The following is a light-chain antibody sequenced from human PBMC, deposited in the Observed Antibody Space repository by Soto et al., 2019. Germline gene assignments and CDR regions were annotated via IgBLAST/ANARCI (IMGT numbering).Light chain of an antibody. Sequence: QSVLTQPRSVSGSPGQSVTISCTGTSSDVAKYDYVSWYQQSPGKAPKLLIYDVSKRPSGVPDRFSGSKFGITASLIISDLRAEDDADYFCCSHAGSDTFVFGTGTKLTVL. CDR3: CSHAGSDTFV. CDR2: DVS. V-gene: IGLV2-11*01. J-gene: IGLJ1*01. CDR1: SSDVAKYDY.